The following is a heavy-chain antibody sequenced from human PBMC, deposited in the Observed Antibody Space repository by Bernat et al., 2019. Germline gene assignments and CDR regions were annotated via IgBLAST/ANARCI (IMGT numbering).Heavy chain of an antibody. CDR2: IYPDDSDT. Sequence: EVQLVQSGAEVKKPGESLEISCKGSGYSFTSYWIAWVRQMPEKGLEWMGIIYPDDSDTRYNPSFQGQVTLSADRSSSTAYRQWSSLKDSDTAMYYCARQSGFGGPNYYMDVWGKGTTVTVSS. D-gene: IGHD3-16*01. CDR3: ARQSGFGGPNYYMDV. J-gene: IGHJ6*03. V-gene: IGHV5-51*01. CDR1: GYSFTSYW.